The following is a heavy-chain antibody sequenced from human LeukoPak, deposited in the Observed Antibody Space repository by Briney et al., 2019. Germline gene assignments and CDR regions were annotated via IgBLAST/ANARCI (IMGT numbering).Heavy chain of an antibody. Sequence: GGSLRLSCAASGFTFSKYWVLWVRQAPGKGLESVSRINTDGTVTTYADSVKGRFTVSRDSADNTMFLQMNSVRDEDTAVYYCATKQWLAPPPDSWGQGTPVTVSS. D-gene: IGHD6-19*01. CDR1: GFTFSKYW. V-gene: IGHV3-74*01. CDR2: INTDGTVT. J-gene: IGHJ4*02. CDR3: ATKQWLAPPPDS.